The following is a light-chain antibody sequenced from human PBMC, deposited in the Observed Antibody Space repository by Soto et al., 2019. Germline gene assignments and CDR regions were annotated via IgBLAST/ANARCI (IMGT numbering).Light chain of an antibody. CDR3: SSYTSSTTYV. Sequence: QSSLTQPASVSGSPGQAITISCTGTSSDVGGYNYVSWYQQHPGRAPKLMIYEVINRPSGVSNRFSGSKSGNTASLTISGLQAEDEADYYCSSYTSSTTYVLGTGTKVTVL. CDR1: SSDVGGYNY. J-gene: IGLJ1*01. CDR2: EVI. V-gene: IGLV2-14*01.